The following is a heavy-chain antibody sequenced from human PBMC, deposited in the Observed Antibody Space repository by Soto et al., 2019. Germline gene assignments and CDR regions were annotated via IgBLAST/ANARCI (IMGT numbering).Heavy chain of an antibody. V-gene: IGHV4-30-4*01. CDR2: IYYSGST. D-gene: IGHD2-15*01. Sequence: PSETLSLTYTVSGGSISSGDYYWSWIRQPPGKGLEWIGYIYYSGSTYYSTSLKSRVTISVDTSKSQFSLNLSFVTAADTAVYYCATMGTPATGLYFFDYWGQGSLVTV. CDR1: GGSISSGDYY. CDR3: ATMGTPATGLYFFDY. J-gene: IGHJ4*02.